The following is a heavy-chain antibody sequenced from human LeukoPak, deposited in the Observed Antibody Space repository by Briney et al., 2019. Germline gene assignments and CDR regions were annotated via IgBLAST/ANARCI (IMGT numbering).Heavy chain of an antibody. J-gene: IGHJ4*02. CDR1: GGSISSSSYY. CDR3: ARVDYLSEDIVVVPAAPLYFDY. D-gene: IGHD2-2*01. CDR2: IYYSGST. V-gene: IGHV4-39*07. Sequence: SETLSLTCTVSGGSISSSSYYWGWIRQPPGKGLEWIGRIYYSGSTYYNPSLKSRVTISVDTSKNQFSLKLSSVTAADTAVYYCARVDYLSEDIVVVPAAPLYFDYWGQGTLVTVSS.